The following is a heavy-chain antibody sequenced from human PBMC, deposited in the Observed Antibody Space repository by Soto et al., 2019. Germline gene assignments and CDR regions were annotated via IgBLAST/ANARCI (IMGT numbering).Heavy chain of an antibody. Sequence: ASVKVSCKASGYTFTSYYMHWVRQAPGQGLEWMGIINPSGGSTSYAQKFQGRVTMTRDTSTSTVYMELSSLRSEDTAVYYCARAGVTIFGVVIHANFDYWGQGTQVTVSS. CDR1: GYTFTSYY. CDR2: INPSGGST. D-gene: IGHD3-3*01. CDR3: ARAGVTIFGVVIHANFDY. J-gene: IGHJ4*02. V-gene: IGHV1-46*01.